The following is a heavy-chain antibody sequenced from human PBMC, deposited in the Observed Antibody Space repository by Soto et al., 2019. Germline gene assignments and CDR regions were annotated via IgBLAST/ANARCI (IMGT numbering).Heavy chain of an antibody. CDR1: GYSFTSYW. CDR2: IYPGDSDT. D-gene: IGHD4-17*01. Sequence: GESLKISCKGSGYSFTSYWIGWVRQMPWKGLEWMGIIYPGDSDTRYSPSFQGQVTISADKSISTAYLQWSSLKASDTAMYYCARGSTYGERISYYYGMDVWGQGTTVTVYS. V-gene: IGHV5-51*01. CDR3: ARGSTYGERISYYYGMDV. J-gene: IGHJ6*02.